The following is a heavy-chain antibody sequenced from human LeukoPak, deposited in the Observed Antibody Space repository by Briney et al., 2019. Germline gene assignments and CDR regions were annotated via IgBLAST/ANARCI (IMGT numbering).Heavy chain of an antibody. CDR3: ARGVCSGGSCYSEWNY. J-gene: IGHJ4*02. D-gene: IGHD2-15*01. Sequence: SETLSLTCAVYGGSFSDYYWSWIRQPPGKGLEWIGEINHSGSTNYNPSLKSRVTISVDTSKNQFSLKLTSVTAADTAVYYCARGVCSGGSCYSEWNYWGQGTLVTVSS. CDR2: INHSGST. CDR1: GGSFSDYY. V-gene: IGHV4-34*01.